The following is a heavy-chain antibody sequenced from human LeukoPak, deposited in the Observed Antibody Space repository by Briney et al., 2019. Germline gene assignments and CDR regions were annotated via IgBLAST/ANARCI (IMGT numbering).Heavy chain of an antibody. J-gene: IGHJ4*02. D-gene: IGHD2-15*01. CDR1: GYSISSGYY. V-gene: IGHV4-38-2*02. Sequence: SETLSLTCTVSGYSISSGYYWGWIRQPPGKGLEWIGSIYHSGSTNYNPSLKSRVTISVDTSKNQFSLKLSSVTAADTAVYYCATGWKLDYWGQGTLVTVSS. CDR3: ATGWKLDY. CDR2: IYHSGST.